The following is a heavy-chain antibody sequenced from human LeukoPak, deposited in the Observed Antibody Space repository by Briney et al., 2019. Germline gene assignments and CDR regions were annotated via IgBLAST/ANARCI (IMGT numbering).Heavy chain of an antibody. CDR3: ARDPPLRYFDWLLSQFYYYYYGMDV. J-gene: IGHJ6*02. CDR2: MNPNSGNT. CDR1: GYTFTSYD. D-gene: IGHD3-9*01. Sequence: ASVKVSCKASGYTFTSYDINWVRQATGQGLEWMGWMNPNSGNTGYAQKFQGRVTMTRNTSISTAYMELSSLRSEDTAVYYCARDPPLRYFDWLLSQFYYYYYGMDVWGQGTTVTVSS. V-gene: IGHV1-8*01.